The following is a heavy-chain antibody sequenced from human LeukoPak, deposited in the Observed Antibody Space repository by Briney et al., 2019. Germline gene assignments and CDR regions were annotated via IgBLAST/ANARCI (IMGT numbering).Heavy chain of an antibody. CDR1: GGSISSSSYY. Sequence: SETLSLTCTVSGGSISSSSYYWGWIRQPPGKGLEWIGSIYYGGSTYYNPSLKSRVTISVDTSKNQISLKLSSVTAADTAVYYCARHSLKWLGTMFDYWGQGALVTVSS. CDR2: IYYGGST. J-gene: IGHJ4*02. D-gene: IGHD6-19*01. V-gene: IGHV4-39*01. CDR3: ARHSLKWLGTMFDY.